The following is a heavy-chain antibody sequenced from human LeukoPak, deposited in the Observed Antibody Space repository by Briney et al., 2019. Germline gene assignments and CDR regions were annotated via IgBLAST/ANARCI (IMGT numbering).Heavy chain of an antibody. CDR1: GLTFSSYW. V-gene: IGHV3-74*01. Sequence: GGSLRLSCAASGLTFSSYWMHWVRQAPGKGLVWVSRINSDGSSTSYADSVKGRFTISRDNAKNTLYLQMNSLRAEDTAVYYCASIVGATTGLDYWGQGTLVTVSS. CDR2: INSDGSST. CDR3: ASIVGATTGLDY. J-gene: IGHJ4*02. D-gene: IGHD1-26*01.